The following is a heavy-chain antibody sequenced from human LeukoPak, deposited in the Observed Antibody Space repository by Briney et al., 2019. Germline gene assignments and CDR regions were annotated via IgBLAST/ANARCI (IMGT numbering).Heavy chain of an antibody. CDR1: GYTFTGYY. CDR3: ARASLAVAGTRVAYNWFDP. J-gene: IGHJ5*02. V-gene: IGHV1-69*13. Sequence: ASVKVSCKASGYTFTGYYMHWVRQAPGQGLEWMGGIIPIFGTANYAQKFQGRVTITADESTSTAYMELSSLRSEDTAVYYCARASLAVAGTRVAYNWFDPWGQGTLVTVSS. CDR2: IIPIFGTA. D-gene: IGHD6-19*01.